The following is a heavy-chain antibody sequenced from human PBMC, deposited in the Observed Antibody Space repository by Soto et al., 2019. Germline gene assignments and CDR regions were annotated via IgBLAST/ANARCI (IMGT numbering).Heavy chain of an antibody. CDR2: ISAYNGNT. V-gene: IGHV1-18*01. D-gene: IGHD2-2*01. J-gene: IGHJ5*02. CDR1: GYTFTSYG. Sequence: ASVKVSCKASGYTFTSYGISWVRQAPGQGLEWMGWISAYNGNTNYAQKLQGRVTMTTDTSTSTAYMELRSLRAEDTAVYYCARGGDIVLVPAANGYGSVDWFDPWGQGTLVTVSS. CDR3: ARGGDIVLVPAANGYGSVDWFDP.